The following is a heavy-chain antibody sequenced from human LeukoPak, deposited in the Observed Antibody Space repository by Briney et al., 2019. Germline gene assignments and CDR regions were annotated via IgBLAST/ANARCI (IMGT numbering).Heavy chain of an antibody. CDR3: ARQVVVVPAAKGLYYDFWSGLPVYWFDP. CDR1: GGSISSSSYY. V-gene: IGHV4-39*01. Sequence: PSETLSLTCTVSGGSISSSSYYWGWIRQPPGKGLEWIGNIYYSGSTYYNPSLKSRVTISVDTSMNQFSLKLSSVTAADTAVYYCARQVVVVPAAKGLYYDFWSGLPVYWFDPWGQGTLVTVSS. J-gene: IGHJ5*02. D-gene: IGHD2-2*01. CDR2: IYYSGST.